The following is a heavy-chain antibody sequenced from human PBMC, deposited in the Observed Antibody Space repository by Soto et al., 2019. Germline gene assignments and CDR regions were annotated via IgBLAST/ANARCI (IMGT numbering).Heavy chain of an antibody. Sequence: SETLSLTCAVYGGSFSGYYWSWIRQPPGKGLEWIGEINHSGRTNYNPSLKSRVTISVDTSKNQFSLKLSSVTAAETAVYYCARDQSYGYGGYYYYGMDVWGQGTTVTVS. D-gene: IGHD5-18*01. J-gene: IGHJ6*02. V-gene: IGHV4-34*01. CDR1: GGSFSGYY. CDR2: INHSGRT. CDR3: ARDQSYGYGGYYYYGMDV.